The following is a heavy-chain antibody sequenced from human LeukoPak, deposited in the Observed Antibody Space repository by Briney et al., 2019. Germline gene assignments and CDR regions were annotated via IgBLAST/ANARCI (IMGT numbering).Heavy chain of an antibody. CDR2: INCGNSET. CDR1: GYSFSNYW. CDR3: ARQKPFSDSSGYYGF. D-gene: IGHD3-22*01. J-gene: IGHJ4*02. Sequence: GEFLKISCEGYGYSFSNYWIGWVRQMPGKGLEWVGIINCGNSETRYSPSFQGQVTISADKSISTAYLQWTSLKASDTAMYFCARQKPFSDSSGYYGFWGQGTLVTVSS. V-gene: IGHV5-51*01.